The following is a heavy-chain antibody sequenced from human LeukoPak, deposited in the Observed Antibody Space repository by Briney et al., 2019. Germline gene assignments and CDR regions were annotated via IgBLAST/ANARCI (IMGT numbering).Heavy chain of an antibody. J-gene: IGHJ6*03. V-gene: IGHV4-59*01. CDR2: IYYSGST. Sequence: SSETLSLTCTVSGGSISSYYWSWIRQPPGKGLEWIGYIYYSGSTTYNPSLKSPVTISVDTSKNQFSLKLNSVPAADTAVYYCARGESSPPSYYYYYMDVWGKGTTVTVSS. D-gene: IGHD6-13*01. CDR3: ARGESSPPSYYYYYMDV. CDR1: GGSISSYY.